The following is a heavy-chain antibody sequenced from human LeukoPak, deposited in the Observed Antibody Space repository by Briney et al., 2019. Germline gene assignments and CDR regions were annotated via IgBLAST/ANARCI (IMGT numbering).Heavy chain of an antibody. V-gene: IGHV4-59*01. CDR3: ARDRYSSSWFDY. CDR1: GGSISSYY. CDR2: IYYSGST. Sequence: PSETLSLTCTVSGGSISSYYWSWIQQPPGKGLEWIGYIYYSGSTNYNPSLKSRVTISVDTSKNQFSLKLSSVTAADTAVYYCARDRYSSSWFDYWGQGTLVTVSS. J-gene: IGHJ4*02. D-gene: IGHD6-13*01.